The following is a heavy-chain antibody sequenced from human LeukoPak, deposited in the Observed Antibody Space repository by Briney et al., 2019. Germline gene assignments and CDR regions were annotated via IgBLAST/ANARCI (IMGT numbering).Heavy chain of an antibody. CDR1: GYTFTSYG. Sequence: ASVKVSCKASGYTFTSYGISWVRQAPGQGLEWMGWISAYNGNTNYAQKLQGRVTMTTDTSTSTAYMELRSLGSDDTAVYYCARDATMVRGVIGSHYSDYWGQGTLVTVSS. J-gene: IGHJ4*02. CDR3: ARDATMVRGVIGSHYSDY. CDR2: ISAYNGNT. D-gene: IGHD3-10*01. V-gene: IGHV1-18*01.